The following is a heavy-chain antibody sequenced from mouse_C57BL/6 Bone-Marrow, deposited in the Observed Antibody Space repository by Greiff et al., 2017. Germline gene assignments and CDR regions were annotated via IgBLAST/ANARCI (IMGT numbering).Heavy chain of an antibody. J-gene: IGHJ1*03. V-gene: IGHV1-69*01. CDR3: ARDWGDGSSWGDWYFDV. CDR1: GYTFTSYW. CDR2: IDPSDSYT. Sequence: VQLQQPGAELVMPGASVKLSCKASGYTFTSYWMHWVKQRPGQGLEWIGEIDPSDSYTNYNQKFKGKFTLTVDKSSSTAYMQLSSLTSEDAAVYYCARDWGDGSSWGDWYFDVWGTGTTVTVSS. D-gene: IGHD1-1*01.